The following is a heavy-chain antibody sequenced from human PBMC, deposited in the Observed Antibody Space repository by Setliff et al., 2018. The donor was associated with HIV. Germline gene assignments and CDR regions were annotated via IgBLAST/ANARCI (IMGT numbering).Heavy chain of an antibody. Sequence: SETLSLTCAVSGYSISSGYYWGWIRQPPGKGLEWVGSIYHSGTTYYNPSLKSRVTISVDTSKNQFSLKLSSVTAADTAMYHCARELSHIVGAPRYMDVWGKGITVTVSS. D-gene: IGHD1-26*01. CDR1: GYSISSGYY. CDR2: IYHSGTT. J-gene: IGHJ6*03. V-gene: IGHV4-38-2*02. CDR3: ARELSHIVGAPRYMDV.